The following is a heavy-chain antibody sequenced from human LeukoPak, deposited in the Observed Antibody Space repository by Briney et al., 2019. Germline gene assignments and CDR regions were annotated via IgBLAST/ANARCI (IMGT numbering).Heavy chain of an antibody. CDR3: AKKLVPYIGSGYGLAV. Sequence: QPGTSLRLSCAASGFTFSRFGMDWVRQAPGKGLEWVAVIRDDGSRAYYADSLKGRFTVSRDNSESTLFLQMNSLRPEDTAVYYCAKKLVPYIGSGYGLAVWGQGTTVTVSS. D-gene: IGHD3-10*01. CDR2: IRDDGSRA. CDR1: GFTFSRFG. J-gene: IGHJ6*02. V-gene: IGHV3-30*18.